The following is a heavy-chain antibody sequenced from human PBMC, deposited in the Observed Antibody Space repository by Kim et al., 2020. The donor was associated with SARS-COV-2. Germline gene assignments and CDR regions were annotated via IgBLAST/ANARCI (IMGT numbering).Heavy chain of an antibody. CDR2: ISAYNGNT. J-gene: IGHJ5*02. Sequence: ASVKVSCKASGYTFTSYGISWVRQAPGQGLEWMGWISAYNGNTNYAQKLQGRVTMTTDTSTSTAYMELRSLRSDDTAVYYCARDLRMTTVTGAWFDPWGQGTLVTVSS. CDR3: ARDLRMTTVTGAWFDP. CDR1: GYTFTSYG. D-gene: IGHD4-17*01. V-gene: IGHV1-18*01.